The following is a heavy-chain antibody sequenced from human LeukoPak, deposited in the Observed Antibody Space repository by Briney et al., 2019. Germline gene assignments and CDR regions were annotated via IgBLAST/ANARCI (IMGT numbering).Heavy chain of an antibody. CDR1: GFTFDDCA. J-gene: IGHJ4*02. CDR2: ISWNSGAI. CDR3: ARDNSIGLLDY. D-gene: IGHD4-4*01. Sequence: PGRSLRLSCVASGFTFDDCAMHWVRQAPGKGLEWVSGISWNSGAIGYADSVKGRFTISRDNAKNSLHLQMNSLRTEDTALYYCARDNSIGLLDYWGQGTLVTVSS. V-gene: IGHV3-9*01.